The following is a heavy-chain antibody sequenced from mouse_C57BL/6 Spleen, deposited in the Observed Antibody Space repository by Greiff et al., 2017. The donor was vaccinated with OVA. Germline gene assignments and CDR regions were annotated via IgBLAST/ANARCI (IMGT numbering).Heavy chain of an antibody. J-gene: IGHJ1*03. Sequence: QVQLQQPGAELVKPGASVKMSCKASGYTFTSYWITWVKQRPGQGLEWIGDIYPGSGSTNYNEKFKSKATLTVDTSSSTAYMQLSSLTSEDSAVYNCARAYYSNSDSYFDVWGTGTTVTVSS. CDR1: GYTFTSYW. V-gene: IGHV1-55*01. CDR3: ARAYYSNSDSYFDV. D-gene: IGHD2-5*01. CDR2: IYPGSGST.